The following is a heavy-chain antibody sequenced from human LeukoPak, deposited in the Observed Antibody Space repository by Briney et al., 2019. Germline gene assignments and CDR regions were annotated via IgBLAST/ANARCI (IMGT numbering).Heavy chain of an antibody. J-gene: IGHJ4*02. CDR3: AREDFYDSGSNDY. D-gene: IGHD3-22*01. CDR1: GGTFSSYA. CDR2: IIPIFGTA. V-gene: IGHV1-69*05. Sequence: ASVKVSCKASGGTFSSYAISWVRQAPGQGLEWMGGIIPIFGTANYAQKFQGRVTITRNTSISTAYMELSSLRSEDTAVYYCAREDFYDSGSNDYWGQGTLVTVSS.